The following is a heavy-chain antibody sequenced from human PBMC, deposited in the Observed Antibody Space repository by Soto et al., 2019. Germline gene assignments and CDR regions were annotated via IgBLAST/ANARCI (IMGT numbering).Heavy chain of an antibody. D-gene: IGHD6-25*01. J-gene: IGHJ4*02. CDR3: ARFSSATRMEVDY. CDR1: GFTVSSNY. CDR2: IYSGGST. Sequence: QPGGSLRLSCAASGFTVSSNYMSWVRQAPGKGLEWDSFIYSGGSTYYADSVKGRFTISRDNSKNTLYLQMNSLRAEDTAVYYCARFSSATRMEVDYWGQGTLDIGS. V-gene: IGHV3-66*01.